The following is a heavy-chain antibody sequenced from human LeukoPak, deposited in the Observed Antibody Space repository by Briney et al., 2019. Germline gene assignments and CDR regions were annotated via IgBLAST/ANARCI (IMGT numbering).Heavy chain of an antibody. CDR1: GGSISSSNW. D-gene: IGHD3-10*01. CDR3: ARGLSYYGSGSYHY. V-gene: IGHV4-4*02. Sequence: SETLSLTWAVSGGSISSSNWWSWVRQPPGKGLEWIGEIYHSGSTNYNPSLKSRVTISVDKSKNQFSLKLSSVTAADTAVYYCARGLSYYGSGSYHYWGQGTLVTVSS. J-gene: IGHJ4*02. CDR2: IYHSGST.